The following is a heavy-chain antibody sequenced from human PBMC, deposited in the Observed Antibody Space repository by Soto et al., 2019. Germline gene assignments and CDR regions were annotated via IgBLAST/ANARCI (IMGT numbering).Heavy chain of an antibody. V-gene: IGHV3-33*01. D-gene: IGHD1-26*01. CDR2: IWYDGKT. CDR3: ARDSGVGGVYYDH. CDR1: GFTFSSFG. Sequence: PGGSLRLSCTAAGFTFSSFGIHWVRQAPGKGLEWVATIWYDGKTQYAESVKGRFTISRDNSKNTVDLQMSNVRVEDTAMFFCARDSGVGGVYYDHWGRGALVTVSS. J-gene: IGHJ4*02.